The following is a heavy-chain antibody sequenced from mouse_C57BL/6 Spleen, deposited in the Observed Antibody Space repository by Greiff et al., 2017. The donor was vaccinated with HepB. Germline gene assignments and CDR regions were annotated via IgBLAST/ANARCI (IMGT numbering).Heavy chain of an antibody. CDR2: IYPGSGST. D-gene: IGHD2-5*01. Sequence: QVHVKQPGAELVKPGASVKMSCKASGYTFTSYWITWVKQRPGQGLEWIGDIYPGSGSTNYNEKFKSKATLTVDTSSSTAYMQLSSLTSEDSAVYYCARSHYSNNAMDYWGQGTSVTVSS. J-gene: IGHJ4*01. V-gene: IGHV1-55*01. CDR3: ARSHYSNNAMDY. CDR1: GYTFTSYW.